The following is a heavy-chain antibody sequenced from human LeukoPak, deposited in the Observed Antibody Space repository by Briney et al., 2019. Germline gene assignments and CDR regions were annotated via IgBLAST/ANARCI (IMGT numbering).Heavy chain of an antibody. J-gene: IGHJ4*02. CDR3: ARGAPGYCSSTTCPLDY. CDR2: IYTSGST. D-gene: IGHD2-2*01. V-gene: IGHV4-4*07. CDR1: GGSLSSYY. Sequence: SETLSLICTVSGGSLSSYYWSWIRQPAGKGLEWIGRIYTSGSTNYNPSLKSRVTISVDKSKNQFSLKLSSVTAADTAVYYCARGAPGYCSSTTCPLDYWGQGTLVTVSS.